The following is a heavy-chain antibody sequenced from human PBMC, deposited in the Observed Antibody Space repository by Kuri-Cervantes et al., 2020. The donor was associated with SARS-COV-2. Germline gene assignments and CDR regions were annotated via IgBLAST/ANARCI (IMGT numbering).Heavy chain of an antibody. CDR2: FYYSGIT. D-gene: IGHD1-26*01. Sequence: SETLSLTCTVSGGSISSYYWSWIRQPPGTGLEWSGYFYYSGITNSNPSLKNRVTMSVDTSKNQFSLNLSSVTAADTAVYYCARDNILFSGSGFDYWGQGTLVTVSS. V-gene: IGHV4-59*01. CDR1: GGSISSYY. J-gene: IGHJ4*02. CDR3: ARDNILFSGSGFDY.